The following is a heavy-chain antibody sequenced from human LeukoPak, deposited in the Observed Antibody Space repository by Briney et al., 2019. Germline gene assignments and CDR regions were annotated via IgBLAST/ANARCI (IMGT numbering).Heavy chain of an antibody. D-gene: IGHD6-13*01. CDR3: VTRGGYFDY. CDR1: GFTFSSYD. Sequence: GGSLRLSCAASGFTFSSYDMSWVRQAPGKGLEWVSSISYSGGSTYYADSVRGRFTLSRDNSKRTLYLQMNSLRAEDTAVYYCVTRGGYFDYWGQGTLVTVSS. J-gene: IGHJ4*02. CDR2: ISYSGGST. V-gene: IGHV3-23*01.